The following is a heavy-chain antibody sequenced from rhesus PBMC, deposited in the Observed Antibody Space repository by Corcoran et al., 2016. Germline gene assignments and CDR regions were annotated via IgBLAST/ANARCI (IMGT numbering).Heavy chain of an antibody. Sequence: QVQLQESGPGLVKPSETLSLTCAVSGGSISSGYYYWTWIRQPPGKGLEWIGYITYSGSPSHTPALRSRVTMSRDTSKNQFSLNLSSVTAADAAVYYCARDLREYFEFWGQGALVTVSS. CDR1: GGSISSGYYY. V-gene: IGHV4-122*02. CDR2: ITYSGSP. J-gene: IGHJ1*01. CDR3: ARDLREYFEF.